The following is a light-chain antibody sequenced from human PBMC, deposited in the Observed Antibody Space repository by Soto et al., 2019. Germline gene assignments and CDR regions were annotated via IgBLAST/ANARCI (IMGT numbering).Light chain of an antibody. CDR3: HQYYSTPIT. CDR1: QSVLYGSSNKNS. V-gene: IGKV4-1*01. Sequence: DIVMTQSPDSLAVSLGERATIKCKSSQSVLYGSSNKNSLAWYQQKPGQPPKLLICWASTREFGVPDRFSGSGSGTHFTLTISSLQAEDVAIYYCHQYYSTPITFAQGTRLEIK. CDR2: WAS. J-gene: IGKJ5*01.